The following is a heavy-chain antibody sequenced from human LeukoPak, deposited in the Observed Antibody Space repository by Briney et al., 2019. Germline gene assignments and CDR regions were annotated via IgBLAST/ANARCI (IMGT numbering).Heavy chain of an antibody. CDR1: GYTFTSYG. V-gene: IGHV1-18*04. Sequence: GASVKVSCKASGYTFTSYGISWVRQAPGQGLEWMGWISAYNGNTNYAQKLQGRVTMTTDTSTSTAYMELRSLRSDDTAVYYCARDQERGYSYGYLDYWGQGTLVIVSS. CDR3: ARDQERGYSYGYLDY. CDR2: ISAYNGNT. D-gene: IGHD5-18*01. J-gene: IGHJ4*02.